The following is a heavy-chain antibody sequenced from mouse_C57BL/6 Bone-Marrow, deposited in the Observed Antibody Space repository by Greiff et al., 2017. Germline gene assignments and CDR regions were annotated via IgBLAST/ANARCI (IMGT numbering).Heavy chain of an antibody. V-gene: IGHV1-64*01. J-gene: IGHJ2*01. CDR1: GFTFTSYC. CDR3: ARRGKGD. Sequence: VQLQQPGAGLVKPGASVKLSCPASGFTFTSYCMHWVHQTPEQGLAWIGMIHPNSGSTNYTENFKSQATVTVDKSSSTAYLQLSSLTSEDSAVYYCARRGKGDWGQGTTLTVSS. D-gene: IGHD3-3*01. CDR2: IHPNSGST.